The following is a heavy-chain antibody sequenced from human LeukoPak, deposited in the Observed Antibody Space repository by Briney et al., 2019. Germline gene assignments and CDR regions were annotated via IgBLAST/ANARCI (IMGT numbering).Heavy chain of an antibody. D-gene: IGHD3-10*01. V-gene: IGHV1-69*06. CDR2: IIPIFGTA. CDR1: GGTFSSYA. Sequence: SVTVSCKASGGTFSSYAISWVRQAPGQGLEWMGGIIPIFGTANYAQKFQGRVTITADKSTSTAYMELSSLRSEDTAVYYCARGPSITMVRGGQWYYYMDVWGKGTTVTISS. CDR3: ARGPSITMVRGGQWYYYMDV. J-gene: IGHJ6*03.